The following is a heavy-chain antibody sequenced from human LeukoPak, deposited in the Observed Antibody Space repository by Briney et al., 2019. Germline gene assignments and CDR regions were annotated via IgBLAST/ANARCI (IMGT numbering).Heavy chain of an antibody. CDR2: IYYSGST. CDR3: ARHLGSPELTVGWFDP. J-gene: IGHJ5*02. CDR1: GGSISSYY. V-gene: IGHV4-59*08. Sequence: SETLSLTCTVSGGSISSYYWSWIRQPPGKGLEWIGCIYYSGSTNYNPSLKSRVTISVDTSKNQFSLKLSSVTAADTAVYYCARHLGSPELTVGWFDPWGQGTLVTVSS. D-gene: IGHD1-14*01.